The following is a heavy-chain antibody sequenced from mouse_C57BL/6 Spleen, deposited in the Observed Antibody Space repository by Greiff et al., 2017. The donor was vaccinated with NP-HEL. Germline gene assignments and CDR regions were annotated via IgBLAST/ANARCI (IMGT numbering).Heavy chain of an antibody. J-gene: IGHJ4*01. CDR1: GFSLTSYG. CDR2: IWRGGST. V-gene: IGHV2-5*01. D-gene: IGHD2-3*01. Sequence: VQLVESGPGLVQPSQSLSITCTVSGFSLTSYGVHWVRQSPGKGLEWLGVIWRGGSTDYNAAFMSRLSITKDNSKSQVFFKMNSLQADDTAIYYCAKKGLLRTDAMDYWGQGTSVTVSS. CDR3: AKKGLLRTDAMDY.